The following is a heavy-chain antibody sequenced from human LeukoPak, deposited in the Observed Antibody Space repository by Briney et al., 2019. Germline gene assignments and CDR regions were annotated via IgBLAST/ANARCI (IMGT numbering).Heavy chain of an antibody. CDR2: ISSSSSYI. J-gene: IGHJ4*02. CDR1: GFTFSSYS. D-gene: IGHD4-17*01. Sequence: KPGGSLRLSCAASGFTFSSYSMNWVRHAPGKGLEGVLSISSSSSYIYYADSVKGRFTISRDNAKNSLYLQMNSLRAEDTAVYYCARVGDYGDYEGEESDYWGQGTLVTVSS. V-gene: IGHV3-21*01. CDR3: ARVGDYGDYEGEESDY.